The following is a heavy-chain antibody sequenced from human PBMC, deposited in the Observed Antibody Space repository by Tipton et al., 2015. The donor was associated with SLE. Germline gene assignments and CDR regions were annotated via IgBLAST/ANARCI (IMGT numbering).Heavy chain of an antibody. CDR3: ARNYDFWGGAFDI. CDR1: GYTFTGYY. CDR2: INPNSGGT. Sequence: QSGPEVKKPGASVKVSCKASGYTFTGYYMHWVRQAPGQGLEWMGRINPNSGGTNYAQKFQGRVTMTRDTSISTAYMELSRLRSDDTAVYYCARNYDFWGGAFDIWGQGTMVTVSS. J-gene: IGHJ3*02. V-gene: IGHV1-2*06. D-gene: IGHD3-3*01.